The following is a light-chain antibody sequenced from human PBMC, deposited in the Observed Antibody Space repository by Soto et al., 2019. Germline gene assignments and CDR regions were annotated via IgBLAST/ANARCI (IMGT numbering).Light chain of an antibody. V-gene: IGKV1-39*01. CDR1: ETITRY. CDR2: GAS. Sequence: DIQMTQSPSSLSASVGETVIISCRASETITRYLNWYQSKPGKAPRLLISGASSLQSGVPSRFSGSYSGTGFTLTISSLQPEDFATYYCQQSYRIPLTAGGGTKV. J-gene: IGKJ4*01. CDR3: QQSYRIPLT.